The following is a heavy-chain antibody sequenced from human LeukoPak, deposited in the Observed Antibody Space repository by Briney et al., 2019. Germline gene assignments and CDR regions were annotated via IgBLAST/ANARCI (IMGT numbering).Heavy chain of an antibody. V-gene: IGHV1-69*02. J-gene: IGHJ4*02. D-gene: IGHD6-19*01. CDR2: IIPILGMA. Sequence: SVKVSCKASGGTFSSYTISWVRQAPGQGLEWMGRIIPILGMANYAQKFQGRVTITADKSTSTAYMELSSLRSEDTAVYYCARGEGSGWYLSFDYWGQGTLVTVSS. CDR1: GGTFSSYT. CDR3: ARGEGSGWYLSFDY.